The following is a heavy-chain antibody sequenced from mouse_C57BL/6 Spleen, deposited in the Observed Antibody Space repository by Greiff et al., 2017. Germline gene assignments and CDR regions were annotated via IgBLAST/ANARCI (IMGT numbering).Heavy chain of an antibody. J-gene: IGHJ2*01. D-gene: IGHD4-1*01. Sequence: EVQLQQSGPELVKPGASVKISCKASGYSFTDYNMNWVKQSHGKSLEWIGVINPNYGTTSYNQKFKGKATLTVDQSSSTAYMQLNSLTSEDSAVDYGASEEATGNFDDWGQGTTLTVSS. CDR2: INPNYGTT. CDR3: ASEEATGNFDD. V-gene: IGHV1-39*01. CDR1: GYSFTDYN.